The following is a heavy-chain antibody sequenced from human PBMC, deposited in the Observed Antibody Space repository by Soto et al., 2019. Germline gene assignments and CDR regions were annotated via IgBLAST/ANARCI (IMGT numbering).Heavy chain of an antibody. D-gene: IGHD2-21*02. V-gene: IGHV4-30-4*01. CDR3: AREDDGGDRDYYGLDV. CDR1: GGSISFDHYH. J-gene: IGHJ6*02. CDR2: VHYSGSV. Sequence: QVQLQQSGPGLVKPSQTLSLTCTVSGGSISFDHYHWTWIRQPPGKGLEWIGYVHYSGSVLYNPSLQSRVSISVDTSKTQFSLKLSSVTAADTAVYFCAREDDGGDRDYYGLDVWGPGTTVTVSS.